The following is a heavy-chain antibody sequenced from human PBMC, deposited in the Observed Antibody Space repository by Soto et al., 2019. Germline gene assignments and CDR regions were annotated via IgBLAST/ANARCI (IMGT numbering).Heavy chain of an antibody. Sequence: GGSRRLSCAALGLTVRGKKYITWVRQAPGKGLEWVSALYDVDGTYYADSAKGRFTISRDNSNNIIYLQMNSLGPDDTAVYYCASWLEREHAYDIWGLGTMVTVSS. CDR3: ASWLEREHAYDI. CDR2: LYDVDGT. CDR1: GLTVRGKKY. V-gene: IGHV3-53*01. J-gene: IGHJ3*02. D-gene: IGHD1-1*01.